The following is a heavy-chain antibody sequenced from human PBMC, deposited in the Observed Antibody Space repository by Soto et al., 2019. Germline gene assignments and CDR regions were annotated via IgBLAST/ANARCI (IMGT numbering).Heavy chain of an antibody. CDR2: ISYDGSNK. Sequence: LRLSCGASGFTFRSYAMHWVRQTPGKGLEWVAVISYDGSNKHYADSVRGRFSISRDNAKNMLYLQMDSLSSEDTAVYYCVRSMIIVVRLIGLDYWGQGTLVTVSS. J-gene: IGHJ4*02. CDR1: GFTFRSYA. CDR3: VRSMIIVVRLIGLDY. V-gene: IGHV3-30-3*01. D-gene: IGHD3-22*01.